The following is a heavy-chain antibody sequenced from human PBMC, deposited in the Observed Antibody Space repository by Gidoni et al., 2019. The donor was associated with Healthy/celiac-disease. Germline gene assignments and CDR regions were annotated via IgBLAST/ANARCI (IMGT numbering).Heavy chain of an antibody. CDR1: GYTFTSHY. Sequence: QVQLVQSGAEVKKPGASVKVSCKASGYTFTSHYMHWVRQAPGQGLEWMGIINPSGGSTSYAQKFQGRVTMTRDTSTSTVYMELSSLRSEDTAVYYCAFPYYYDSSGYTDAFDIWGQGTMVTVSS. V-gene: IGHV1-46*01. J-gene: IGHJ3*02. CDR2: INPSGGST. D-gene: IGHD3-22*01. CDR3: AFPYYYDSSGYTDAFDI.